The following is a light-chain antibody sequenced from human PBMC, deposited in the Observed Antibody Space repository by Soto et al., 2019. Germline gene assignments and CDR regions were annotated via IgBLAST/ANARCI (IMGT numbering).Light chain of an antibody. V-gene: IGKV3-20*01. Sequence: ESVLTQSPGTLSLSPGERATLSCRASQIVNGNYLAWYQRKPGQAPRLLIYGASTRATGVPDRFSGSASGTDFTLTISSLEVEDFAVYYCQQYGSSPPVYAFGQGTMLEIK. CDR3: QQYGSSPPVYA. J-gene: IGKJ2*01. CDR1: QIVNGNY. CDR2: GAS.